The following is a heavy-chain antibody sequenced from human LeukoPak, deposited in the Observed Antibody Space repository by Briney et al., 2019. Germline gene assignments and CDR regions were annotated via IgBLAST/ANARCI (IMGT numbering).Heavy chain of an antibody. D-gene: IGHD3-10*01. CDR2: IYHSGST. V-gene: IGHV4-38-2*01. CDR1: GYSISSGYY. Sequence: SETLSLTCAVSGYSISSGYYWGWIRQPPGKGLEWIGSIYHSGSTYYNPSLKSRVTISADTSKNQFSLKLSSVTAADTAVYYCTREEGAVGESPADAFDIWGQGTMVTVSS. CDR3: TREEGAVGESPADAFDI. J-gene: IGHJ3*02.